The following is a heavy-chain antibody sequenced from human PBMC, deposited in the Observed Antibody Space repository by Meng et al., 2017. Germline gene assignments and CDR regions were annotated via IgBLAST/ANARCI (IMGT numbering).Heavy chain of an antibody. J-gene: IGHJ4*02. CDR3: ATGAAAADH. V-gene: IGHV3-15*04. Sequence: QLVWSGGGFVKPGGSLRLSCVALGLRFTEAWMSWVRQAPGKGLEWVGRIERKSDGGTIYYAAPVKGRFTISRDDSKNTLYLQMDSLINEDTAVYFCATGAAAADHWGQGTLVTVSS. D-gene: IGHD6-13*01. CDR1: GLRFTEAW. CDR2: IERKSDGGTI.